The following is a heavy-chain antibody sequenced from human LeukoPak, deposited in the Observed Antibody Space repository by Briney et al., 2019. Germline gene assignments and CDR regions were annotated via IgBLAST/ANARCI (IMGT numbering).Heavy chain of an antibody. V-gene: IGHV3-23*01. Sequence: PGGSLRLSCAASGFTFSIYAMTWVRQAPEKGLEWVSTLSDSGGRTYYADSVKGRFTISRDNSKNTLYLQMNNLRPGDTALYYCARESDIDHWGQGTLVTVSS. J-gene: IGHJ4*02. CDR3: ARESDIDH. CDR2: LSDSGGRT. CDR1: GFTFSIYA. D-gene: IGHD3-9*01.